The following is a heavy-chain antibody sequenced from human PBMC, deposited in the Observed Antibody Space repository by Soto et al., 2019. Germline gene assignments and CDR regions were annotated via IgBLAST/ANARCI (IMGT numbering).Heavy chain of an antibody. CDR1: GVTFSSYS. CDR2: ISSSSSYI. D-gene: IGHD5-12*01. Sequence: GSLRLSCAASGVTFSSYSMNWVRQAPGKGLEWVSSISSSSSYIYYADSVKGRFTISRDNAKNSLYLQMNSLRAEDTAVYYCASSPGFVDYAFDIWGQGTMVTVS. CDR3: ASSPGFVDYAFDI. J-gene: IGHJ3*02. V-gene: IGHV3-21*01.